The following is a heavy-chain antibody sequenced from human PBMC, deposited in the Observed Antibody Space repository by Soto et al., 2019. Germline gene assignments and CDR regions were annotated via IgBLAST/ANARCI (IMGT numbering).Heavy chain of an antibody. CDR3: ARDYYFDD. CDR2: INHSGST. J-gene: IGHJ4*02. V-gene: IGHV4-34*01. Sequence: SSETLSLTCAVYGGSFSGYYWSWIRQPPGKGLEWIGEINHSGSTNYNPSLKSRVTISVDTSKNQFSLKLSSVTAADTAVYYCARDYYFDDWGQGTLVTVSS. CDR1: GGSFSGYY.